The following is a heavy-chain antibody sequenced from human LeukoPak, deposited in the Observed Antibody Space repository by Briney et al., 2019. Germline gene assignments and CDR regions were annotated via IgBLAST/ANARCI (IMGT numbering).Heavy chain of an antibody. Sequence: GGSLRLSCAASGFTFSSYFWMHWVRQAPGKGLVWVSRINSDGSSTSYADSVKGRFTISRDNAKNTLYLQMNSLRAEDTAVYYCARDGYDFWSGPSSVYGMDVWGQGTTVTVSS. CDR2: INSDGSST. D-gene: IGHD3-3*01. V-gene: IGHV3-74*01. CDR1: GFTFSSYFW. J-gene: IGHJ6*02. CDR3: ARDGYDFWSGPSSVYGMDV.